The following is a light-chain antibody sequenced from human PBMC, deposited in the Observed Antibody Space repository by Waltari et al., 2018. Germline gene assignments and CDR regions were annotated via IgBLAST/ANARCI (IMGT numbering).Light chain of an antibody. CDR3: QQYYSFPYT. V-gene: IGKV4-1*01. J-gene: IGKJ2*01. CDR2: WAS. CDR1: QSVLLSSNNKNF. Sequence: DIVMTQSPDSLAVSLGERATINCKSSQSVLLSSNNKNFLVWYKQIPGQPPKLLISWASTRESGVPDRFSGSGSGTDFTLTISSLQAEDVAVYYCQQYYSFPYTFGQGTKLEIK.